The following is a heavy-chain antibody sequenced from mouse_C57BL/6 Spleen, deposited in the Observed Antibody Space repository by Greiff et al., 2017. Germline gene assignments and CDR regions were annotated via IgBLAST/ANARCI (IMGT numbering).Heavy chain of an antibody. CDR1: GFTFSVYG. CDR2: ISSGSSTI. J-gene: IGHJ2*01. Sequence: EVHLVESGGGLVKPGGSLKLSCAASGFTFSVYGMHWVRQAPEKGLEWVAYISSGSSTIYYADTVKGRFTISRDNAKNTLFLQMTSLRSEDTAMYYCARAGRYYFVYWGQGTTLTVSS. CDR3: ARAGRYYFVY. D-gene: IGHD4-1*01. V-gene: IGHV5-17*01.